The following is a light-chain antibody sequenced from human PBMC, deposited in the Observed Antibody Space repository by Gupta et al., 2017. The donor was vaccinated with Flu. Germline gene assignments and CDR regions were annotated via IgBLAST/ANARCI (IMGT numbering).Light chain of an antibody. Sequence: SVTISCTGTYNDIGAYDYVSWYQQHPGKAPKLILYHVTNRPSGVPDRFSGSKSGNTASLTVSGLRAEDEADYFCSSYAGSNEGVFGGGTRLTVL. CDR3: SSYAGSNEGV. V-gene: IGLV2-8*01. CDR2: HVT. CDR1: YNDIGAYDY. J-gene: IGLJ3*02.